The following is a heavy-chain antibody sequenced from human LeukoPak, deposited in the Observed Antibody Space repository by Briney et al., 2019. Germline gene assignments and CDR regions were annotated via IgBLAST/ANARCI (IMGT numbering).Heavy chain of an antibody. CDR2: IDWDDDK. V-gene: IGHV2-70*04. CDR1: GFSLRTSGMR. Sequence: SGPALVQPTQTLTLTCTFSGFSLRTSGMRVSWIRQPPGKALEWLARIDWDDDKFYSTSLKTRLTISKDTSKNQVVLTMTNMDPVDTATYYCARNYCYELDYWGQGTLVTVSS. J-gene: IGHJ4*02. D-gene: IGHD2-2*01. CDR3: ARNYCYELDY.